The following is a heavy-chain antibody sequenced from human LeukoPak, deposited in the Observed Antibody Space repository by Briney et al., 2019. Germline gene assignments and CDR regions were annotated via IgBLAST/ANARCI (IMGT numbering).Heavy chain of an antibody. CDR2: IDTAGDP. Sequence: PGGSLRLSCVASGFTFSSNGMHWVRQAAGKGLEWVSGIDTAGDPCYPGSVKGRFTISRENAKNSLYLQMNSLDAGDTAVYYCARGYGSGSYAGMDVWGKGTTVTVSS. CDR1: GFTFSSNG. CDR3: ARGYGSGSYAGMDV. V-gene: IGHV3-13*05. J-gene: IGHJ6*04. D-gene: IGHD3-10*01.